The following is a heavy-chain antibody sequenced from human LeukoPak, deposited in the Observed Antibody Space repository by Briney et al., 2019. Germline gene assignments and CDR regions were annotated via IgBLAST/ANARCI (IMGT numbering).Heavy chain of an antibody. J-gene: IGHJ6*04. CDR1: GGSFSGYY. V-gene: IGHV4-34*01. Sequence: SETLSLTCAVYGGSFSGYYWSWIRQPPEKGLEWIGEINHSGSTNYNPSLKSRVTISVDTSKNQFSLKLSSVTAADTAVYYCARGDRGYDILTGYYRRPGSYGMDVWGKGTTVTVSS. D-gene: IGHD3-9*01. CDR2: INHSGST. CDR3: ARGDRGYDILTGYYRRPGSYGMDV.